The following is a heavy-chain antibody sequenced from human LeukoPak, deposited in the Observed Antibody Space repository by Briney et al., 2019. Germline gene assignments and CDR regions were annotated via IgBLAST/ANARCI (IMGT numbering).Heavy chain of an antibody. CDR3: ARRDTIVGATKFDY. D-gene: IGHD1-26*01. CDR1: GYSISSGYY. CDR2: IYHSGST. J-gene: IGHJ4*02. Sequence: SETLSLTCAVSGYSISSGYYWGWIRQPPGKGLEWIGSIYHSGSTYYNPSLKSRVTISVDTSKNQFSLKLSSVTAADTAAYYCARRDTIVGATKFDYWGQGTLVTVSS. V-gene: IGHV4-38-2*01.